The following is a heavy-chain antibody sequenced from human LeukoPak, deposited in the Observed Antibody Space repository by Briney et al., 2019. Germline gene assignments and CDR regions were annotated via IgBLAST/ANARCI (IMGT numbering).Heavy chain of an antibody. D-gene: IGHD4-23*01. J-gene: IGHJ6*03. CDR2: IIPIFGTA. CDR1: GGTFSSYA. V-gene: IGHV1-69*13. Sequence: EASVKVSCKASGGTFSSYAISWVRQAPGQGLEWMGGIIPIFGTANYAQKFQGRVTITADESASTAYMELSSLRSEDTAVYYCARGAGLYGGNSKAYYYYMDVWGKGTTVTISS. CDR3: ARGAGLYGGNSKAYYYYMDV.